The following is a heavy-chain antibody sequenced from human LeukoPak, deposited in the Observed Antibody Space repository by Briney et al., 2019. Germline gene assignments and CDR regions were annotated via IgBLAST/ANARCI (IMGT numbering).Heavy chain of an antibody. CDR3: ARHYDYVWGSYRSPYYFDY. V-gene: IGHV4-39*01. D-gene: IGHD3-16*02. Sequence: SETLSLTCTVSGGSISSSSYYWGWIRQPPGKGLEWIGSIYYSGSTYYNPSLKSRVTISVDTSKNQFSLKLSSVTAADTAVYYCARHYDYVWGSYRSPYYFDYWGQGTLVTVSS. CDR2: IYYSGST. CDR1: GGSISSSSYY. J-gene: IGHJ4*02.